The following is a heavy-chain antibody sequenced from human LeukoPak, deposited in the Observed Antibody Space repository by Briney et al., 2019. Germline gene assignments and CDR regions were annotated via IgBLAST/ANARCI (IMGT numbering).Heavy chain of an antibody. CDR2: ISNTKNEM. CDR1: GFTFSTYN. CDR3: AREGRSTSVWCSGGSCYDFDY. J-gene: IGHJ4*01. Sequence: GGSLRLSCAGSGFTFSTYNMNWVRQPPGKGLVWVSSISNTKNEMYYADSVKGRFTISRNNAKNSLYLQMNSLRAEDTAVYYCAREGRSTSVWCSGGSCYDFDYWGRGVLVTVSS. D-gene: IGHD2-15*01. V-gene: IGHV3-21*01.